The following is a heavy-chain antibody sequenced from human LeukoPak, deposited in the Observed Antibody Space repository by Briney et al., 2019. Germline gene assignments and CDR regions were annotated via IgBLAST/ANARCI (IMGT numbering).Heavy chain of an antibody. J-gene: IGHJ4*02. D-gene: IGHD3-10*01. CDR2: IYHSGST. CDR3: ARVSDGSGSSSGFDY. CDR1: GGSISSNKW. Sequence: PSETLSLTCAVSGGSISSNKWWSWVRQSPGKGLEWIGEIYHSGSTTFNPSLESRVMVSVDKSKNQFSLKLSSVTAADTAVYYCARVSDGSGSSSGFDYWGQGTLVTVSS. V-gene: IGHV4-4*02.